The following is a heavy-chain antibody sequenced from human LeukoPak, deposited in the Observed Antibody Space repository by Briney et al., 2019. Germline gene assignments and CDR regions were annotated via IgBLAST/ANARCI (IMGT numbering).Heavy chain of an antibody. J-gene: IGHJ4*02. V-gene: IGHV3-11*04. CDR2: ISSSGSTI. D-gene: IGHD1-26*01. Sequence: GGSLRLSXAASGFTFRDYYMSWIRQAPGKGLEWVSYISSSGSTIYYADSVKGRFTISRDNAKNSLYLQMNSLRAEDTAVYYCARELWELLVDYWGQGTLVTVSS. CDR3: ARELWELLVDY. CDR1: GFTFRDYY.